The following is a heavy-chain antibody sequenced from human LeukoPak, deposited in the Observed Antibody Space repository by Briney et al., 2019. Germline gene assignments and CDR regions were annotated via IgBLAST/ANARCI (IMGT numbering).Heavy chain of an antibody. D-gene: IGHD5-18*01. J-gene: IGHJ4*02. CDR1: GFTFSSYA. Sequence: PGGSLRLSCAASGFTFSSYAISWVRQAPGQGLEWMGGIIPIFGTANYAQKFQGRVTITADESTSTAYMELSSLRSEDTAVYYCARGLRGYSYGPWLDYWGQGTLVTVSS. CDR2: IIPIFGTA. CDR3: ARGLRGYSYGPWLDY. V-gene: IGHV1-69*01.